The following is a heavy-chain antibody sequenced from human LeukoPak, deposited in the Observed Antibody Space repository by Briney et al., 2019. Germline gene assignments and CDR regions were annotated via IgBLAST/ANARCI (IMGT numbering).Heavy chain of an antibody. J-gene: IGHJ5*02. CDR2: MNPKSGNT. Sequence: ASVKVSCKASGYTFTSYDINWVRQATGQGLEWMGWMNPKSGNTGYAQKFQGRVTMTRNTSISTAYMELSSLRSEDTAVYYCARGQLPVVTGTNWFDPWGQGTLVTVSS. D-gene: IGHD2-21*02. CDR3: ARGQLPVVTGTNWFDP. CDR1: GYTFTSYD. V-gene: IGHV1-8*01.